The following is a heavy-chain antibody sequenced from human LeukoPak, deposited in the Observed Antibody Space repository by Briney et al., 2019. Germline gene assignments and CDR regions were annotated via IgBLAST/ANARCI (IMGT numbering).Heavy chain of an antibody. CDR2: IYYSGST. D-gene: IGHD4-4*01. V-gene: IGHV4-31*03. J-gene: IGHJ4*02. Sequence: SETLSRTCTVSGGSISSGGYYWSWIRQHPGKGLEWIGYIYYSGSTYYNPSLKSRVTISVGTSKNQFSLRLTSVTAADTAVYFCARHYPPDYTFDCWGRGTLVTVSS. CDR1: GGSISSGGYY. CDR3: ARHYPPDYTFDC.